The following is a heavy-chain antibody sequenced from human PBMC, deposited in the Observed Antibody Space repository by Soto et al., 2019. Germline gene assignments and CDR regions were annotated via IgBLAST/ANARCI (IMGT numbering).Heavy chain of an antibody. J-gene: IGHJ6*02. V-gene: IGHV4-31*03. Sequence: SETLSLTCTVSGGSISSGGYYWSWIRQHPGKGLEWIGYIYYSGSTNYNPSLKSRVTISVDTSKNQFSLKLSSVTAADTAVYYCARSRRPSPYYYGFPIYGMDVWGQGTTVTVSS. CDR2: IYYSGST. CDR1: GGSISSGGYY. CDR3: ARSRRPSPYYYGFPIYGMDV. D-gene: IGHD3-10*01.